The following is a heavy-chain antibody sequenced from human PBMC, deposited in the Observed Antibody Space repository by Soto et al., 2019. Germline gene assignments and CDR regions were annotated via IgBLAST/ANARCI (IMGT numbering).Heavy chain of an antibody. V-gene: IGHV1-3*01. CDR3: AREGVVVTDAFDI. CDR2: INAGNGNT. J-gene: IGHJ3*02. Sequence: VKVSCKASGYTFTSYAMHWVRQAPGQRLEWMGWINAGNGNTKYSQKFQGRVTITRDTSASTAYMELSSLRSEDTAVYYCAREGVVVTDAFDIWGQGTMVTVSS. D-gene: IGHD2-15*01. CDR1: GYTFTSYA.